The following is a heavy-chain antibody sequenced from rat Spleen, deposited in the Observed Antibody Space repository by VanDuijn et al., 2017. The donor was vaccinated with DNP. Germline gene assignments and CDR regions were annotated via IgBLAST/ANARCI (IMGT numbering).Heavy chain of an antibody. CDR1: GFIFSNYW. CDR3: ARGNDGFTY. Sequence: EVQLVESGGGPVQPGRSLKLSCVASGFIFSNYWMTWIRQAPGKGLEWVASISNTGDNTYYSDSVKGRFTISRDNAESILYLQMDSLRSEDTATYYCARGNDGFTYWGQGTLVTVSS. V-gene: IGHV5-31*01. J-gene: IGHJ3*01. CDR2: ISNTGDNT.